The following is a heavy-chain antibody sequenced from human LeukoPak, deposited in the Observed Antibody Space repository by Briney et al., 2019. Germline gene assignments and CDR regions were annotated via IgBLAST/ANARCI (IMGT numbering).Heavy chain of an antibody. J-gene: IGHJ4*02. D-gene: IGHD3-10*01. CDR1: GFTFSSYS. Sequence: PGGSLRLSCAASGFTFSSYSMNWVRQAPGKGLEWVSSISSSSSYIYYADSVKGRFTISRDNAKNSLYLQMNSLRAEDTAVYYCARDPYYYGSGSYGEHSDYWAREPWSPSPQ. V-gene: IGHV3-21*01. CDR3: ARDPYYYGSGSYGEHSDY. CDR2: ISSSSSYI.